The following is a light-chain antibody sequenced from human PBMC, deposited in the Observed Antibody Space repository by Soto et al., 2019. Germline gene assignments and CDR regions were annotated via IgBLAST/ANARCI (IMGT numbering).Light chain of an antibody. J-gene: IGKJ4*01. CDR2: GTS. Sequence: EIVLTQSPGTLSLSPGERATLSCRASQSVNINLAWYQQKPGQAPRLLIYGTSTRATGFPARFSGSGSGTEFTLTINSLQSEDSAIYYCQQYNNWPPVTFGGGTK. CDR3: QQYNNWPPVT. V-gene: IGKV3-15*01. CDR1: QSVNIN.